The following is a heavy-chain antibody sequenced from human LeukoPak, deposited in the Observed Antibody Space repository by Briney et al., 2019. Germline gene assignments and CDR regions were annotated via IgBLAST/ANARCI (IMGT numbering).Heavy chain of an antibody. D-gene: IGHD3-3*01. Sequence: SETLSLTFTVSGGSISSYYWSWIRQPAGKGLEWLGRIYTSGSTNYNPSLKSRVTMSVDTSKNQFSLKLSSVTAADTAVYYCARDQRFLEWLYLGPFDPWGQGTLVTVSS. CDR2: IYTSGST. J-gene: IGHJ5*02. CDR3: ARDQRFLEWLYLGPFDP. V-gene: IGHV4-4*07. CDR1: GGSISSYY.